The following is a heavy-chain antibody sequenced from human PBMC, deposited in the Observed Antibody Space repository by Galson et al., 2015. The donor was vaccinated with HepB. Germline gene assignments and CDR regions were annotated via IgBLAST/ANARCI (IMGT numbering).Heavy chain of an antibody. V-gene: IGHV3-11*01. CDR2: ICSGYSST. CDR3: ARAALGWFDT. J-gene: IGHJ5*02. CDR1: GFTFSDSC. Sequence: SLRLSCAASGFTFSDSCMSWIRQAPGKGLEWVSYICSGYSSTNYADSVKGRFTISRDNVKKSLYLQMNSLRAEDTAVYYCARAALGWFDTWGQGTLVIVSS.